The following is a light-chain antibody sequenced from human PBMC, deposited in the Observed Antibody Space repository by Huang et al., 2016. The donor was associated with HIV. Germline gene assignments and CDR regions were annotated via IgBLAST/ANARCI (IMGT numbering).Light chain of an antibody. Sequence: DIQMTQSPSSLSASVGDRVTMTCRARQSVTTDLTWYQQRPGKAPKLLIYAASRLQGGVPSRVSGSGAGTSFTLIISSLQPEDFATYDCQQSYSPPWTFGQGTTVEIK. V-gene: IGKV1-39*01. CDR2: AAS. J-gene: IGKJ1*01. CDR3: QQSYSPPWT. CDR1: QSVTTD.